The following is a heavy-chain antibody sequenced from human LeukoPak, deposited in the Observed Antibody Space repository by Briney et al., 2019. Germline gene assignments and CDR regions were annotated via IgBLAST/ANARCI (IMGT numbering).Heavy chain of an antibody. CDR3: ARVTAYYYGSGSHLVLDY. CDR1: GGSISSSSYY. V-gene: IGHV4-39*01. Sequence: PSETLSLTCTVSGGSISSSSYYWGWIRQPPGKGLEWIGSIYYSGSTYYNPSLKSRVTISVDTSKSQFSLKLSSVTAADTAVYYCARVTAYYYGSGSHLVLDYWGQGTLVTVSS. D-gene: IGHD3-10*01. CDR2: IYYSGST. J-gene: IGHJ4*02.